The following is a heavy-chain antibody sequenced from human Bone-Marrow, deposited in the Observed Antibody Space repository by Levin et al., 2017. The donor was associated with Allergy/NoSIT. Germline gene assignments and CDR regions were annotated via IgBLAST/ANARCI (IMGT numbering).Heavy chain of an antibody. CDR3: AREGYDLRSEAGIAVAGTRHTENWFDP. CDR2: IWYDGSNK. V-gene: IGHV3-33*01. Sequence: AGGSLRLSCAASGFTFSSYGMHWVRQAPGKGLEWVAVIWYDGSNKYYADSVKGRFTISRDNSKNTLYLQMNSLRAEDTAVYYCAREGYDLRSEAGIAVAGTRHTENWFDPWGQGTLVTVSS. CDR1: GFTFSSYG. J-gene: IGHJ5*02. D-gene: IGHD6-19*01.